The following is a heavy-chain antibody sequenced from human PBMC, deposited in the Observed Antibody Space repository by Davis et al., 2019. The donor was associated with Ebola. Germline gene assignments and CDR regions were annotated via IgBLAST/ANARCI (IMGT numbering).Heavy chain of an antibody. CDR1: GGSISSHY. J-gene: IGHJ4*02. CDR3: ARGDSYYDPSGYYAGPEAPDH. V-gene: IGHV4-59*11. Sequence: MPSDTLSPPCTVPGGSISSHYWSWIRQPPGKGLEWIGYIYYSGSTNYNPSLKSRVTISVDTSKNQFSLKLSSVTAADTAVYYWARGDSYYDPSGYYAGPEAPDHWGQGTLVSVSS. CDR2: IYYSGST. D-gene: IGHD3-22*01.